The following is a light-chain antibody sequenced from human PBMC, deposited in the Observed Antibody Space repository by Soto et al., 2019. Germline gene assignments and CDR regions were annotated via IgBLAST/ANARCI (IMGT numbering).Light chain of an antibody. Sequence: DIQMTQSPSTLSAFIGDRVTITCRASQSISNWLAWYQQKPGKAPKLLIYKASYTESGVPSRFSGSGSGTEFTLTISRVLPDDFATYYCQQYSDNPNTFGQGTKLDLK. CDR3: QQYSDNPNT. CDR1: QSISNW. CDR2: KAS. J-gene: IGKJ2*01. V-gene: IGKV1-5*03.